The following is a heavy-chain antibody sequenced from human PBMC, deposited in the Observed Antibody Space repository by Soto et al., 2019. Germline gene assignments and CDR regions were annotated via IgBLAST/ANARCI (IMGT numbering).Heavy chain of an antibody. CDR1: GFDFGDYY. D-gene: IGHD6-13*01. Sequence: GGSLRLSCTGSGFDFGDYYMSRIRQAPGKGLEWVSYIDSGYGTTYYTDSVMGRFTISRDNAKKTVYLQMSSLRVEDTALYYCVRPYYSSSWFPFDRWGQGALVTISS. V-gene: IGHV3-11*01. CDR2: IDSGYGTT. CDR3: VRPYYSSSWFPFDR. J-gene: IGHJ4*02.